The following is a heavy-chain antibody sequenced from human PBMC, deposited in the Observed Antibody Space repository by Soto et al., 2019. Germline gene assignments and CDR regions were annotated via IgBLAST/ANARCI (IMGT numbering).Heavy chain of an antibody. Sequence: ASVKVSCKASGYTFTGYYMHWVRQAPGQGLEWMGWINPNSGGTNYAQRFQGWVTMTRDMSISTAYMELSSLRSEDTAAYYCARGRDGYNYGYWGKGTLVTVSS. CDR2: INPNSGGT. D-gene: IGHD5-12*01. J-gene: IGHJ4*02. CDR3: ARGRDGYNYGY. CDR1: GYTFTGYY. V-gene: IGHV1-2*04.